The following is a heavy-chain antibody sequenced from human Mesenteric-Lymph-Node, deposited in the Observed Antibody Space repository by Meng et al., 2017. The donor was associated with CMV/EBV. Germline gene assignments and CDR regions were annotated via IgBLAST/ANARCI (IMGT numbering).Heavy chain of an antibody. CDR1: GGSISSSSYY. Sequence: SETLSLTCTVSGGSISSSSYYRGWIRQPPGKGLEWIGSIYYSGSTYYNPSLKSRVTISVDTSKNQFSLKLSSVTAADTAVYYCARVLSTVTNYYYYGMDVWGQGTTVTVSS. CDR2: IYYSGST. J-gene: IGHJ6*02. V-gene: IGHV4-39*07. D-gene: IGHD4-11*01. CDR3: ARVLSTVTNYYYYGMDV.